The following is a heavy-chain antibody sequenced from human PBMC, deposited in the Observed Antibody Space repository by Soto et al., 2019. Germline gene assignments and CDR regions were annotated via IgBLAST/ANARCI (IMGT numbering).Heavy chain of an antibody. Sequence: QPGGSLRLSCAASGFTFSSYEMNWVRQAPGKGLEWVSDISSSGSTIYYADSVKGRFTISRDNAKNSLFLQMNSLRAEDTAVYYCARDHDVTMVRGVIDYNYYGMDVWGQGTTVTVSS. V-gene: IGHV3-48*03. J-gene: IGHJ6*02. D-gene: IGHD3-10*01. CDR1: GFTFSSYE. CDR3: ARDHDVTMVRGVIDYNYYGMDV. CDR2: ISSSGSTI.